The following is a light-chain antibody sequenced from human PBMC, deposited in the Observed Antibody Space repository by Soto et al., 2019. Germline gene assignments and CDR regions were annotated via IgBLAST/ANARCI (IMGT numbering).Light chain of an antibody. J-gene: IGLJ1*01. Sequence: QSALTQPPSASGSPGQSVAISCTGTSSDVGGYNFVSWYQQHPGKAPRLVIYEVTKRPSGIPDRFSGSKSGNSASLTVSGLQAEAEADSFCSSYAGNRHFYVFGTGTKLTVL. CDR3: SSYAGNRHFYV. CDR2: EVT. V-gene: IGLV2-8*01. CDR1: SSDVGGYNF.